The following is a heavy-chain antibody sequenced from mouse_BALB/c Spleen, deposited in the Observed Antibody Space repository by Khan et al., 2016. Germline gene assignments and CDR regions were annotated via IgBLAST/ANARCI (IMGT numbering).Heavy chain of an antibody. V-gene: IGHV7-3*02. J-gene: IGHJ1*01. CDR3: ARDLNYGYYWYFYV. CDR2: VRNKANGYTS. Sequence: EVELVESGGGLVQPGGSLRLSCTTSGFTFTDYYMSWVRQPPGEALEWLGFVRNKANGYTSEYSASVKGNFTISRANSKSILYLQMNTQRAEDSATYYCARDLNYGYYWYFYVWGAGTTVTVSS. D-gene: IGHD2-2*01. CDR1: GFTFTDYY.